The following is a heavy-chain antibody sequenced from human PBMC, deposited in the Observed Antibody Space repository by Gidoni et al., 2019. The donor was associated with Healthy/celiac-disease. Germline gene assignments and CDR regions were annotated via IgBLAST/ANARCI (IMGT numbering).Heavy chain of an antibody. Sequence: QVQLVQSGAEVKKPGASVKVSCKASGYTFTSYDINWVRQANGHGLEWMGWMNPNSGNTGYAQKFQGRVTMTRNTSISTAYMELSSLRSEDTAVNYCARPRSSGWPDAFDIWGQGTMVTVSS. CDR3: ARPRSSGWPDAFDI. J-gene: IGHJ3*02. CDR2: MNPNSGNT. CDR1: GYTFTSYD. V-gene: IGHV1-8*01. D-gene: IGHD6-19*01.